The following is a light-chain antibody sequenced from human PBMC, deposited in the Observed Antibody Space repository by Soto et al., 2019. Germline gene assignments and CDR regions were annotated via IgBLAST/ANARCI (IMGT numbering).Light chain of an antibody. CDR3: QQYHIWYT. J-gene: IGKJ5*01. V-gene: IGKV3-15*01. CDR2: ETS. Sequence: EIVMTQSPATLSVSPGERATLSCRASQSVSSKLAWYQQKPGQAPRLLIYETSTRATGVPARFTGIGSETEFTLTISSLQSEEFAVYYCQQYHIWYTFGQGTRLEIK. CDR1: QSVSSK.